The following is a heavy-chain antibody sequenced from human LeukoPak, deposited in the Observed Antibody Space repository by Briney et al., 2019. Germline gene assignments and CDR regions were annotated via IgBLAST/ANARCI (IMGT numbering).Heavy chain of an antibody. Sequence: PSETLSLTCTVSGGSISSYYWSWIRQPPGKGLEWIGYIYCSGSTNYNPSLKSRVTISVDTSKNQFSLKLSSVTAADTAVYYCAREAVRGLYYSMDVWGQGTTVTVS. D-gene: IGHD3-10*01. CDR1: GGSISSYY. CDR3: AREAVRGLYYSMDV. CDR2: IYCSGST. V-gene: IGHV4-59*01. J-gene: IGHJ6*02.